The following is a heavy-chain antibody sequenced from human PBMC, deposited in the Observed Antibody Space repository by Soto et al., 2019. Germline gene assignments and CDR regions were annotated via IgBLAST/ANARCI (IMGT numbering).Heavy chain of an antibody. Sequence: GGSLRLSCAASGFTFSSYAMSWVRQAPGKGLEWVSAISGSGGSTYYADSVKGRFTISRDNSKNTLYLQMNSLRAEDTAVYYCAKGSWSLRWEYNWFDPWGQGTLVTVSS. CDR3: AKGSWSLRWEYNWFDP. D-gene: IGHD4-17*01. CDR1: GFTFSSYA. J-gene: IGHJ5*02. CDR2: ISGSGGST. V-gene: IGHV3-23*01.